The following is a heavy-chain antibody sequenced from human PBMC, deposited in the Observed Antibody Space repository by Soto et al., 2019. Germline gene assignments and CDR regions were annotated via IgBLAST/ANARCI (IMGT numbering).Heavy chain of an antibody. CDR1: GFTFDDYT. Sequence: EVQLVESGGVVVQPGGSLRLSCAASGFTFDDYTMHWVRQAPGKGLEWVSLISWDGGSTYYADSVKGRFTISRDNSKNSLYLQINSLRTEDTALYYCAKDIKRGVLCFGGSKEGPGMYVWGQGTTVTVSS. V-gene: IGHV3-43*01. D-gene: IGHD3-10*01. J-gene: IGHJ6*02. CDR3: AKDIKRGVLCFGGSKEGPGMYV. CDR2: ISWDGGST.